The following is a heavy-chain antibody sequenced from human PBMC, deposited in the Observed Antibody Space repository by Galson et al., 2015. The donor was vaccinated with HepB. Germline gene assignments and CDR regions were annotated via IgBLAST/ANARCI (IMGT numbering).Heavy chain of an antibody. CDR2: FDPEDGET. V-gene: IGHV1-24*01. J-gene: IGHJ5*02. CDR1: GYTLTKLS. CDR3: ATDLSGSYGGNWFDP. Sequence: SVKVSCKVSGYTLTKLSIHWVRQAPGKGLEWMGGFDPEDGETIYAQKFQGRVTMTEDTSTDTAYMDLSSLRSEDTAVYYCATDLSGSYGGNWFDPWGQGTLVTVSS. D-gene: IGHD1-26*01.